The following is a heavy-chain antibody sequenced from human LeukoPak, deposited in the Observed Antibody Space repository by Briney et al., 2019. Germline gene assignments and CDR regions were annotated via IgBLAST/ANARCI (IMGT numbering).Heavy chain of an antibody. CDR2: IYYSGST. CDR1: GYSISSYY. Sequence: SETLSLTCTVSGYSISSYYWSWIRQPSGKGLEWIGYIYYSGSTNYNPSLKSRVTISVDTSKNQFSLKLSSVTAADTAVYYCARGILMAGKFDYWGQGTLVTVSS. J-gene: IGHJ4*02. V-gene: IGHV4-59*01. D-gene: IGHD6-19*01. CDR3: ARGILMAGKFDY.